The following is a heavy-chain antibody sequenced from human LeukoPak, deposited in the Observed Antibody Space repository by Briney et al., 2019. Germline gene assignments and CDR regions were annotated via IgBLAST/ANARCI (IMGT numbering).Heavy chain of an antibody. CDR1: GGSISSGSYD. D-gene: IGHD3-3*01. CDR3: AREGFYDFWSGYDVDC. J-gene: IGHJ4*02. V-gene: IGHV4-61*02. CDR2: IYASGST. Sequence: PSQTLSLTCTVSGGSISSGSYDWNWIRQPAGKGLEWIGRIYASGSTNYNPSLKSRVTMSVDTSKNQFSLKLSSVTAADTAVYYCAREGFYDFWSGYDVDCWGQGTLVTVSS.